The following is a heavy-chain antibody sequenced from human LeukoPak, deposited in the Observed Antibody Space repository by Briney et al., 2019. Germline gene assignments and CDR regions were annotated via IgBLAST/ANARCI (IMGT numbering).Heavy chain of an antibody. CDR1: GGTFSSYA. D-gene: IGHD3-16*01. CDR3: ARERAVPIGAFDS. V-gene: IGHV1-69*05. J-gene: IGHJ4*02. Sequence: ASVKVSCKASGGTFSSYAISWVRQAPGQGLEWMGGIIPIFGTANYAQKFQGRVTITTDESTSTAYMELSSLRPEDTALYYCARERAVPIGAFDSWGQGILVTVSS. CDR2: IIPIFGTA.